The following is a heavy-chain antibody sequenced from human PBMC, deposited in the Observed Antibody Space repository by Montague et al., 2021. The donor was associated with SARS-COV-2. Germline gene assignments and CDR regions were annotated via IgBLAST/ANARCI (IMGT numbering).Heavy chain of an antibody. CDR3: ARAPCVGDCNSLAIWFDP. V-gene: IGHV4-38-2*02. J-gene: IGHJ5*02. CDR1: GYSISSGYF. D-gene: IGHD2-21*02. Sequence: SETLSLTCTVFGYSISSGYFWAWLRQPPGKGLEWIGSIYHAGYIHYNPSLKSRVSISIDTSRNQISLRVTDVAAADTAVYYCARAPCVGDCNSLAIWFDPWGQGTLVGVSS. CDR2: IYHAGYI.